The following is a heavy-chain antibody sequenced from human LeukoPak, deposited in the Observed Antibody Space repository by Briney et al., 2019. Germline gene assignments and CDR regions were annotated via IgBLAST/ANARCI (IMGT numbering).Heavy chain of an antibody. CDR3: ARGLWAVAGGYFDY. J-gene: IGHJ4*02. CDR2: ISYDGRNK. CDR1: GFTFSSYA. V-gene: IGHV3-30*04. Sequence: GGSPRLSCAASGFTFSSYAMHWVRQAPGKGLEWVAVISYDGRNKYYADSVKGRFTISRDNSKNTLSLQMNSLRAEDTAVYYCARGLWAVAGGYFDYWGQGTLVTVSS. D-gene: IGHD6-19*01.